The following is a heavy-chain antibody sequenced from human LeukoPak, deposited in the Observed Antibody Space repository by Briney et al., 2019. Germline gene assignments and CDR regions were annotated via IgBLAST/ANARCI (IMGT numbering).Heavy chain of an antibody. V-gene: IGHV1-18*01. CDR3: ARHGDGYNFFDY. CDR2: ISGYNGNT. CDR1: GYTFTTYG. Sequence: ASVKVSCKASGYTFTTYGITWVRQAPGQGLEWMGWISGYNGNTIYAQKLQGRVTMTTDTSTSTAYMGLRSLRSDDTAVYYCARHGDGYNFFDYWGQGTLVTVSS. D-gene: IGHD5-24*01. J-gene: IGHJ4*02.